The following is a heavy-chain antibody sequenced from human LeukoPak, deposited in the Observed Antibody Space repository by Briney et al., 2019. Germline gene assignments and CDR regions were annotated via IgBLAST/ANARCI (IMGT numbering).Heavy chain of an antibody. CDR3: ARRYTNYVMTGFAY. CDR1: GGSFSGYY. J-gene: IGHJ4*02. D-gene: IGHD1-7*01. V-gene: IGHV4-34*01. CDR2: INHSGST. Sequence: SETLSLTCAVYGGSFSGYYWSWLRQPPGKGLEWTGEINHSGSTNYNPSLKSRVTISVDTSKNQFSLKLTSVTAADTAVYYCARRYTNYVMTGFAYWGQGTLVTVSS.